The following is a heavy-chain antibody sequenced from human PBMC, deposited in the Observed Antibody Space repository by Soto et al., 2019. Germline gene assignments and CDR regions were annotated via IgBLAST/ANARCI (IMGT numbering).Heavy chain of an antibody. J-gene: IGHJ5*02. CDR3: ARGREGGGAS. V-gene: IGHV4-34*01. CDR2: INPSGST. CDR1: GGSFSGNY. Sequence: QVQLQQWGAGLLKPSETLSLTCGVYGGSFSGNYWSWIHQPPGEGLEWIGEINPSGSTNYSPSLKSRATISADTSKNQLSLKLSSVIAADTAVYYCARGREGGGASWGQGTLVSVSS. D-gene: IGHD1-26*01.